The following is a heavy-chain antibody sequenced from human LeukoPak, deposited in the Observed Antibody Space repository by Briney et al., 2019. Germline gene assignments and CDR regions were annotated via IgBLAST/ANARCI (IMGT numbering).Heavy chain of an antibody. V-gene: IGHV3-30*18. Sequence: GRSLRLSCAASGFTFSSYGMHWVRQAPGKGLEWVAVISYDGSNKYYADSVKGRFTISRDNSKNTLYLQMNSLRAEDTAVYYCAKDLGRFDILTGFSPWDQGTLVTVSS. J-gene: IGHJ5*02. CDR1: GFTFSSYG. D-gene: IGHD3-9*01. CDR3: AKDLGRFDILTGFSP. CDR2: ISYDGSNK.